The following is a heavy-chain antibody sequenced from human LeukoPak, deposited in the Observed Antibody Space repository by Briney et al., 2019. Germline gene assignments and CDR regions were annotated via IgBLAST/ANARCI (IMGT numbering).Heavy chain of an antibody. CDR3: ARVAYYDSSGYFVDYYYYMDV. CDR2: IYHSGST. D-gene: IGHD3-22*01. Sequence: PSEALSLTCTVSGYSISSGYYWGWIRQPPGKGLEWIGSIYHSGSTYYNPSLKSRVTISVDTSKNQFSLKLSSVTAADTAVYYCARVAYYDSSGYFVDYYYYMDVWGKGTTVTVSS. J-gene: IGHJ6*03. V-gene: IGHV4-38-2*02. CDR1: GYSISSGYY.